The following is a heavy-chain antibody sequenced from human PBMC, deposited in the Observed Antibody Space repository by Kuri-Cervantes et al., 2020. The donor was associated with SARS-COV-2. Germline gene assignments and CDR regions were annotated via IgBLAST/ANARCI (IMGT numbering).Heavy chain of an antibody. CDR1: GFTFSSYG. D-gene: IGHD1-1*01. CDR2: IWYDGSNK. CDR3: ARGGSRPNDYYYYGMDV. V-gene: IGHV3-33*01. Sequence: GGSLRLSCAASGFTFSSYGMHWVRQAPGKGLEWVAVIWYDGSNKYYADSVKSRFTISRDNSKNTLYLQMNSLRAEDTAVYYCARGGSRPNDYYYYGMDVWGQGTTVTVSS. J-gene: IGHJ6*02.